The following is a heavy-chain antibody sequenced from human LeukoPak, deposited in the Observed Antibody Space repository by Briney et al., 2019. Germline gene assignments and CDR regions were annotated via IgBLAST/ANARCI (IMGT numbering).Heavy chain of an antibody. J-gene: IGHJ1*01. Sequence: GGSLRLSCGASGFTFSKYAMSWVRQAPGKGLEWVSGVSGSGGVTYYADSVKGRFTISRDNSKNTLHLQMNSLRAEDTAVYYCVTFLAVIAARDSLYFQHWGQGTLVSVSS. CDR2: VSGSGGVT. V-gene: IGHV3-23*01. CDR3: VTFLAVIAARDSLYFQH. D-gene: IGHD6-6*01. CDR1: GFTFSKYA.